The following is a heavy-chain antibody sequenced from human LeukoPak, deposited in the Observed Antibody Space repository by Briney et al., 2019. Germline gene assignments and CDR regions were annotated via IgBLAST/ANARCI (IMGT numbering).Heavy chain of an antibody. J-gene: IGHJ4*02. CDR2: ISYDGSNK. CDR1: GFTFISYG. D-gene: IGHD5-24*01. CDR3: AKKEGTATFGY. V-gene: IGHV3-30*18. Sequence: LRLSCAASGFTFISYGMRWVRQAPGKGLEWVAVISYDGSNKYYADSVKGRSTISRDYSNNILYLQMNSTRAEATAVYCCAKKEGTATFGYCGQGTLGTVSS.